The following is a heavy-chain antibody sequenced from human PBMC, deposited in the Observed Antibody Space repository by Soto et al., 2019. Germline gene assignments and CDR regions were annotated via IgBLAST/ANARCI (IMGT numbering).Heavy chain of an antibody. Sequence: SETRSLTCTVSGDSISSGGYYWSWIRQHPGKGLEWIGYIYYSGSTYYNPSLKSRVTISVDTSKNQFSLKLSSVTAADTAVYYCARVFSDSSSFFDPWGQGTLVTVSS. V-gene: IGHV4-31*03. CDR1: GDSISSGGYY. J-gene: IGHJ5*02. CDR3: ARVFSDSSSFFDP. CDR2: IYYSGST. D-gene: IGHD6-13*01.